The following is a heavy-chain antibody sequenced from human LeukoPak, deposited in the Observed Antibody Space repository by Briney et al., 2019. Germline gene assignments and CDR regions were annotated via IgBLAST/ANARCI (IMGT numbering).Heavy chain of an antibody. D-gene: IGHD4-23*01. CDR1: GFTFSSYE. CDR3: ARSYGGTYYFDY. J-gene: IGHJ4*02. V-gene: IGHV3-48*03. Sequence: GRSLRLSCAASGFTFSSYEMNWVRQAPGKGLEWVSYISSSGSTIYYADSVKGRFTISRDNAKNSLYLQMNSLRAEDTAVYYCARSYGGTYYFDYWGQGTLVTVSS. CDR2: ISSSGSTI.